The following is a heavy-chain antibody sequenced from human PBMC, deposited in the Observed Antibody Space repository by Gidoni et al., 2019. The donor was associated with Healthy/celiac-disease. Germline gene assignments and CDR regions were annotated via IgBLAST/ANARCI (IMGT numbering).Heavy chain of an antibody. CDR2: ISYDRSNK. CDR1: GFTFISYG. J-gene: IGHJ4*02. D-gene: IGHD6-13*01. V-gene: IGHV3-30*18. CDR3: AKADSSSWYYFDY. Sequence: QVQLVESGGGVVQPGRSLRLSCAASGFTFISYGMHWLRQDPGKGLEWVAVISYDRSNKYYAESGKGRFTISRDNSKNTLYLQMNSLRAEDTAVYYCAKADSSSWYYFDYWGQGTLVTVSS.